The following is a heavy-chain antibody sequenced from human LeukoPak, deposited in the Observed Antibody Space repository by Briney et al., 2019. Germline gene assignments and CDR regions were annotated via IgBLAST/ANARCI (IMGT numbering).Heavy chain of an antibody. J-gene: IGHJ5*02. V-gene: IGHV3-49*03. Sequence: QPGGSLRLSCTTSGFTFGDYAVSWFRQPPGKGLEWVGFIRSKTYGGTTEHAASVKGRFTISRDDSKSIAYLQMNRLKTEDTGVYYCCRVFRDRQTGYFKWFDPWGQGTLVTVSS. CDR3: CRVFRDRQTGYFKWFDP. D-gene: IGHD3-9*01. CDR1: GFTFGDYA. CDR2: IRSKTYGGTT.